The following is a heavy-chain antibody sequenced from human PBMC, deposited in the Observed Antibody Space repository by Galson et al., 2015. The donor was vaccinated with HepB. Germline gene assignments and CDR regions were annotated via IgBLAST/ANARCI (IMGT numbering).Heavy chain of an antibody. CDR3: AKDQKIWSGYYYVMDV. CDR1: GFTFSSYG. Sequence: SLRLSCAASGFTFSSYGMHWVRQAPGKGLGWVVVISYDGSNKYYADSVKGRFTISRDNSKNTLYLQMNSLRAEDTAVYYCAKDQKIWSGYYYVMDVWGQGTTVTVSS. J-gene: IGHJ6*02. D-gene: IGHD3-3*01. V-gene: IGHV3-30*18. CDR2: ISYDGSNK.